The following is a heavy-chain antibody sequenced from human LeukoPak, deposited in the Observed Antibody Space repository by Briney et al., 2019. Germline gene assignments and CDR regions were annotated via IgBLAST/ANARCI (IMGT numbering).Heavy chain of an antibody. V-gene: IGHV4-59*08. CDR3: ASHRGARSFYFAIDY. CDR1: SGSISSYC. Sequence: PSETLSLTCGVSSGSISSYCWSWIRQPPGKGLEWIGYMYYDGSTNHNPSLKSRVTISVDTSKNQFSLKLSSVTAADTAVYYCASHRGARSFYFAIDYWGQGTLVTVSS. CDR2: MYYDGST. D-gene: IGHD1-26*01. J-gene: IGHJ4*02.